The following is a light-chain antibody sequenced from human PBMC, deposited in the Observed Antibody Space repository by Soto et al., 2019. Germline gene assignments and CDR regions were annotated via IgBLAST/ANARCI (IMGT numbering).Light chain of an antibody. CDR1: STNIGAGYG. V-gene: IGLV1-40*01. CDR3: AAWDDSLNGVV. CDR2: SNN. J-gene: IGLJ2*01. Sequence: QSVLTQPPSVSGAPGQRVSISCTGSSTNIGAGYGVHWYQQRPGTAPKLLIYSNNQRPSGVPDRFSGSKSGTSASLAISGLQSEDEADYYCAAWDDSLNGVVFGGGTQLTVL.